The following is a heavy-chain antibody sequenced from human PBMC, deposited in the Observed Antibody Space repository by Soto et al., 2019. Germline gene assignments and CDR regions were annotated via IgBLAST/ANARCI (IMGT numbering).Heavy chain of an antibody. V-gene: IGHV1-69*08. Sequence: QVQLVQSGAEVKKPGSSVKVSCKASGGTFTSYSISWVRQAPGQGLEWMGRIIPDLNTADYAQKFQGRVTVTADKSTSTSYMELSSLGFEDTAFYYCEREGRGKTRRWVDTWGQGTLVTVSS. CDR3: EREGRGKTRRWVDT. CDR2: IIPDLNTA. CDR1: GGTFTSYS. D-gene: IGHD6-6*01. J-gene: IGHJ5*02.